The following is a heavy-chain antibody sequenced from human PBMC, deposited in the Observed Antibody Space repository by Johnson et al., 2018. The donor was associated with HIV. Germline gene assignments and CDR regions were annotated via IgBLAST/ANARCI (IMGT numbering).Heavy chain of an antibody. Sequence: VLLVESGGGVVRPGGSLRLSCAASGFTFDDYGMSWVRQAPGKGLEWVSGINWNGGSTGYADSVKGRFTISRYNSKNTLYLQMNSLRTEDTAVYYCARVRGGTGHGAFDIWGQGTMVTVSS. CDR2: INWNGGST. V-gene: IGHV3-20*04. CDR1: GFTFDDYG. J-gene: IGHJ3*02. CDR3: ARVRGGTGHGAFDI.